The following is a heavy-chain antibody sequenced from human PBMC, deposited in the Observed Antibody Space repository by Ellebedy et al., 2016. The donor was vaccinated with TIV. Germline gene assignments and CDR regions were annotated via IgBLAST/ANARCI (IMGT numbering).Heavy chain of an antibody. CDR3: ARHIVVPTPGFEY. Sequence: SETLSLTCSVSDNSISDYYWSWIRQPPGKGLEWIGHFYGSGTTDYKPSLKGRVTISADTSKNQFPLKLNSVTAADTAVYFCARHIVVPTPGFEYWGQGILVTVSS. CDR2: FYGSGTT. J-gene: IGHJ4*02. CDR1: DNSISDYY. D-gene: IGHD2-21*01. V-gene: IGHV4-59*08.